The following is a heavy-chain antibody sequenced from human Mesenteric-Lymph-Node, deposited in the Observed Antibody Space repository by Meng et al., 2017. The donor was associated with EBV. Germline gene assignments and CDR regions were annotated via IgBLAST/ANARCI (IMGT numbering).Heavy chain of an antibody. CDR1: GDSVSSSSAA. J-gene: IGHJ2*01. CDR3: ARGATSVFDL. Sequence: QVQLQQSGPGLVKPSQTLSLTGVISGDSVSSSSAAWTWIRQSPSRGLEWLGRTYYRSKWYNDYAVFVKSRITINPDTSKNQFSLQLNSVTPEDTAVYYCARGATSVFDLWGRGTRVTVAS. CDR2: TYYRSKWYN. V-gene: IGHV6-1*01.